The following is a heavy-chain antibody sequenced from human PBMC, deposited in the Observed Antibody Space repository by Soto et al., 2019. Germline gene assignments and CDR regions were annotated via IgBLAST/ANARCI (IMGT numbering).Heavy chain of an antibody. Sequence: PSETLSLTCTVSGGSISSYYWSWIRQPPGKGLEWIGYVHDSWGSHYNPSLKSRVAISLDTSKSQFSLKLTSVTATDTAVYYCVLQGFGALHGLLAFCGQGTSVTGSS. CDR2: VHDSWGS. D-gene: IGHD3-10*01. V-gene: IGHV4-59*08. J-gene: IGHJ6*02. CDR3: VLQGFGALHGLLAF. CDR1: GGSISSYY.